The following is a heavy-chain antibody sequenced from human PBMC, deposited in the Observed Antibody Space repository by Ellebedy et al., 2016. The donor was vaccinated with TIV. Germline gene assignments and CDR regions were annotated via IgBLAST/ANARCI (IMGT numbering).Heavy chain of an antibody. J-gene: IGHJ4*02. Sequence: GESLKISCTGSGYTFINYWIGWVRQMPGKGLEWMGIISPADSDTSYSPSFQGQVTISVDKSINTASLQWSSRKASDSAMYYCARHVGDGSHFDYWGQGTLVTVSS. CDR1: GYTFINYW. V-gene: IGHV5-51*01. CDR2: ISPADSDT. D-gene: IGHD5-24*01. CDR3: ARHVGDGSHFDY.